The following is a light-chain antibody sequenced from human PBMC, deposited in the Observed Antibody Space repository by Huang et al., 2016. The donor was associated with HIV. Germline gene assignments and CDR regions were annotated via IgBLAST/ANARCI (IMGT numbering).Light chain of an antibody. J-gene: IGKJ2*01. CDR2: QAS. Sequence: DVQMTQFPSTLSASVGDRVRIKCRARQNVASWLAWYQQKPGGAPKLLIYQASILESGVPSRFTGSGSETEFTLTITNLQPDDSATYYCQQYHTSPVYTFGQGTKLEIK. CDR3: QQYHTSPVYT. CDR1: QNVASW. V-gene: IGKV1-5*03.